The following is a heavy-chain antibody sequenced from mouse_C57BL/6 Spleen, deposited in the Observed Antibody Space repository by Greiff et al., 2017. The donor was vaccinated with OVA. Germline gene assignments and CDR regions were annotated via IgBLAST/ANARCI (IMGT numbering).Heavy chain of an antibody. D-gene: IGHD1-1*01. V-gene: IGHV1-82*01. CDR3: ASPNYYGSSYVGYFDV. Sequence: QVQLKESGPELVKPGASVKISCKASGYAFSSSWMNWVKQRPGKGLEWIGRIYPGDGDTNYNGKFKGKATLTADKSSSTAYMQLSSLTSEDSAVYFCASPNYYGSSYVGYFDVWGTGTTVTVSS. J-gene: IGHJ1*03. CDR2: IYPGDGDT. CDR1: GYAFSSSW.